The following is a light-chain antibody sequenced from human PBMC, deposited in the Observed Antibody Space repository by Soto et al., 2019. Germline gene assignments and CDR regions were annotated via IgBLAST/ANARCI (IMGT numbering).Light chain of an antibody. CDR3: SSYTSKRTLV. J-gene: IGLJ3*02. CDR2: EVS. V-gene: IGLV2-14*01. Sequence: QSALTQPASVSGSPGQSITISCTGTSSDVGAYDYVSWYQQHPDKAPKLMIFEVSDRPSGVSNRFSGSNSGNTASLTISGLQAEDEADYFCSSYTSKRTLVFGGGTKLAVL. CDR1: SSDVGAYDY.